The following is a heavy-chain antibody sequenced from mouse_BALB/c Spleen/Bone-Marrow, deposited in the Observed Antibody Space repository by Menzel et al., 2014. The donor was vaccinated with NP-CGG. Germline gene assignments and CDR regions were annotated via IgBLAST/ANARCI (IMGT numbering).Heavy chain of an antibody. D-gene: IGHD1-1*01. Sequence: VQLQQSGAELVKPGASVKLSCTASGFNIKDTYMHWVNQRPEQGLEWIGRIDPASGNTKYDPKFQDKATITADTSSNTAYLQLSSLTSEDTAVYYCANYYYGYYFDYWGQGTTLTVSS. J-gene: IGHJ2*01. CDR2: IDPASGNT. CDR3: ANYYYGYYFDY. V-gene: IGHV14-3*02. CDR1: GFNIKDTY.